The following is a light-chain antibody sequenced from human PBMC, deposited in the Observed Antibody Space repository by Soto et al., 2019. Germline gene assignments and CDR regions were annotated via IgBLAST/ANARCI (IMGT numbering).Light chain of an antibody. CDR1: QSLSSSF. V-gene: IGKV3-20*01. Sequence: DIVLTQSPATLALSPGQRASPPCRASQSLSSSFLAWYQQKPGQAPRLIIYGASSRAAGIPDRFSGSGSGTDFTLTISRLEPEDFAVYYCQQHGSWGITFGPGTKVDIK. J-gene: IGKJ3*01. CDR3: QQHGSWGIT. CDR2: GAS.